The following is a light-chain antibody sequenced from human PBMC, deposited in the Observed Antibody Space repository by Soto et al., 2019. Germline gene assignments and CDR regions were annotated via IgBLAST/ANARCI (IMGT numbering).Light chain of an antibody. CDR3: QQGSTFPWT. CDR2: ITT. CDR1: QDIGNW. V-gene: IGKV1-12*01. Sequence: DIQMTQSPSSVSASVGDRVIITCRASQDIGNWLAWYQQKPGKAPKALIYITTSLESGVPSRFRGSASATEYTLTISSLQPEDAATYYCQQGSTFPWTFGQGTKVEMK. J-gene: IGKJ1*01.